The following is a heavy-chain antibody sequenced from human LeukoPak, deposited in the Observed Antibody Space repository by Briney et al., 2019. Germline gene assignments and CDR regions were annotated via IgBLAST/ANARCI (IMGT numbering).Heavy chain of an antibody. V-gene: IGHV4-39*02. CDR1: GGSVSSSRYY. J-gene: IGHJ6*03. CDR3: ARDLYCSSTSWYICYYYYMDV. D-gene: IGHD2-2*02. Sequence: SETLSLTCPVSGGSVSSSRYYWGWIRQPPGKGLEWIGSIYYTGSTYYKPSLKSRVTISVDASKNQISLKLSSVTAADTAVYYCARDLYCSSTSWYICYYYYMDVWGKGTTVTVSS. CDR2: IYYTGST.